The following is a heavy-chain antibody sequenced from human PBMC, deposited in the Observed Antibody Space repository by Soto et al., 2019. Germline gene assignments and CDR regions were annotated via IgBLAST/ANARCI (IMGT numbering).Heavy chain of an antibody. Sequence: ESGGGLVQPGGSLTLSCAASGFTFSNYAMSWVRQAPGKGLEWVSGISGSNSGTYYTNSVKGRFTISRDNSKNTLFLQMTSLRAEDTAVYYCAKTVGCISASCSHFDYWGQGTLVIVSS. D-gene: IGHD2-2*01. V-gene: IGHV3-23*01. J-gene: IGHJ4*02. CDR3: AKTVGCISASCSHFDY. CDR1: GFTFSNYA. CDR2: ISGSNSGT.